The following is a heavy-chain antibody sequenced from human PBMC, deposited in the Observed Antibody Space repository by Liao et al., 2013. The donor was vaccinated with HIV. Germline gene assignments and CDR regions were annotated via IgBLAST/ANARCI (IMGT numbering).Heavy chain of an antibody. Sequence: TYYNPSLKSRGTISLDTSKNQFSLKLRSVTAADTAVYYCARDRGGYYSNDAFDVWGQGTMVTVSS. V-gene: IGHV4-39*07. J-gene: IGHJ3*01. CDR2: T. CDR3: ARDRGGYYSNDAFDV. D-gene: IGHD3-22*01.